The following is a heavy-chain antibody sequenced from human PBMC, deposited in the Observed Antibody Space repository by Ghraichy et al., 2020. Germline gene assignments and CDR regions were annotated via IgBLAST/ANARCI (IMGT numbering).Heavy chain of an antibody. CDR3: ARSEGSFSAFDI. CDR2: SNSDGSNT. V-gene: IGHV3-74*01. CDR1: GFTFRSYW. J-gene: IGHJ3*02. Sequence: GRSLRLSCAASGFTFRSYWMHWVRQAPGKGLIWVSRSNSDGSNTGYADSVKGRFTISRDNAKNTLYLQMNSLRAEDTALYYCARSEGSFSAFDIWGQGTTVTVSS. D-gene: IGHD1-26*01.